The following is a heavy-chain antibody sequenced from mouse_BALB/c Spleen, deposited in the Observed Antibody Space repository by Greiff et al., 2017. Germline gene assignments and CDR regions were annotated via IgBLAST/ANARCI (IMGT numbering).Heavy chain of an antibody. Sequence: QVQLQQSGAELVRPGTSVKVSCKASGYAFTNYLIEWVKQRPGQGLEWIGVINPGSGGTNYNEKFKGKATLTADKSSSTAYMQLSSLTSDDSAVYFCARSEAPFAYWGQGTLVTVSA. V-gene: IGHV1-54*03. CDR1: GYAFTNYL. J-gene: IGHJ3*01. CDR3: ARSEAPFAY. CDR2: INPGSGGT.